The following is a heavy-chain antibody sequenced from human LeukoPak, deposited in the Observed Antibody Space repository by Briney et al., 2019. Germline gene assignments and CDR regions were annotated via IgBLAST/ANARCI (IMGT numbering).Heavy chain of an antibody. V-gene: IGHV1-2*02. D-gene: IGHD5-12*01. CDR3: ARNREDTAMVALRGYSGYDLYYFDY. CDR1: GYTFTGYY. CDR2: INPNSGGT. Sequence: ASVKVSCKASGYTFTGYYMHWVRQAPGQGLEWMGWINPNSGGTNYAQKFQGRVTMTRDTSISTAYMELSRLRSDDTAVYYCARNREDTAMVALRGYSGYDLYYFDYWGQGTLVTVSS. J-gene: IGHJ4*02.